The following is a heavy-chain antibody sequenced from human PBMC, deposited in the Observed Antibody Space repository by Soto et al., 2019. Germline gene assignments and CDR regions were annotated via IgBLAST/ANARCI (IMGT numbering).Heavy chain of an antibody. V-gene: IGHV4-4*03. CDR2: YHLRGSP. CDR3: ARSFGCYAIDQ. Sequence: PETLSLSCAVSSASISSEQRWSWVRQPEEKGLEWIEEYHLRGSPNKNQSLERRVTMSVDKSKDQFSLNLNSVPAADTAVYYCARSFGCYAIDQWGQGTLVTVSS. D-gene: IGHD6-19*01. J-gene: IGHJ4*02. CDR1: SASISSEQR.